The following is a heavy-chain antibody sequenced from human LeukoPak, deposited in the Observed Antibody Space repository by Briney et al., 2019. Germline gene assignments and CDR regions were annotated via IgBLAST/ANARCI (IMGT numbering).Heavy chain of an antibody. V-gene: IGHV3-33*01. CDR2: IWYDGTNK. J-gene: IGHJ5*02. D-gene: IGHD4-17*01. CDR1: GYILTRYY. CDR3: ARATVTRWFDP. Sequence: SCKASGYILTRYYVHWVRQAPGKGLEWVAVIWYDGTNKYYADSVKGRFTISRDNSKNTLYLQMNSLRAEDTAVYYCARATVTRWFDPWGQGTLVTVSS.